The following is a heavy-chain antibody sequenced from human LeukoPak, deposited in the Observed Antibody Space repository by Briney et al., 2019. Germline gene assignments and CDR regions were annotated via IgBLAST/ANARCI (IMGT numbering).Heavy chain of an antibody. Sequence: EGSLRLSCAGSGFIFSTTWMHWVRQAPGKGLMWVSRMYSDGSSATYADSVKGRFTISRDNAKNTLYLQMNSLRVDDTAVYYCASSDRLDYWGQGILVTVSS. D-gene: IGHD1-14*01. CDR1: GFIFSTTW. J-gene: IGHJ4*02. V-gene: IGHV3-74*03. CDR3: ASSDRLDY. CDR2: MYSDGSSA.